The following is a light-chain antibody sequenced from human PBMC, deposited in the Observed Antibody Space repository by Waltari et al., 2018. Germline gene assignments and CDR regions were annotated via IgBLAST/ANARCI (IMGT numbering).Light chain of an antibody. J-gene: IGLJ2*01. V-gene: IGLV4-69*01. Sequence: QLVLTQSPSASASLGASVKLTCTLSSGHNSYAIAWHQQQPEKGPRYLMKLDSAGSHNKGDGIPYRLSGSSSGAERYLTISSLQSEDEADYYCQTWDAGIVLFGGGTKLTVL. CDR2: LDSAGSH. CDR1: SGHNSYA. CDR3: QTWDAGIVL.